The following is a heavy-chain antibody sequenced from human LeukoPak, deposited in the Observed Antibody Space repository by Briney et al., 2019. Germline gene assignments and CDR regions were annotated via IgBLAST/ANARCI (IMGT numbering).Heavy chain of an antibody. CDR3: AKVRAVAGDAFDI. J-gene: IGHJ3*02. D-gene: IGHD6-19*01. CDR2: ISWNSGSI. Sequence: GGSLRLSCAASGFTFDDYGMSWVRQAPGKGLEWVSGISWNSGSIGYADSVKGRFTISRDNAKNSLYLQMNSLRAEDTALYYCAKVRAVAGDAFDIWGQGTMVTVSS. V-gene: IGHV3-20*04. CDR1: GFTFDDYG.